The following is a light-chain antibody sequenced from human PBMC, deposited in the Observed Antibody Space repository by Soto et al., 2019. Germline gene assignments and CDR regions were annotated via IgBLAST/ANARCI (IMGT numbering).Light chain of an antibody. CDR1: SSDVGGYNY. J-gene: IGLJ1*01. CDR3: SSYAGSNNFGV. V-gene: IGLV2-8*01. CDR2: EVS. Sequence: QSALTQPPSASGSPGQSVTISCTGTSSDVGGYNYVSWYQQHPGKAPKLMIYEVSKRPSGVPDRFSGSKSGNTASLTVSGLXAEDEAAYYCSSYAGSNNFGVFGTGTKVTVL.